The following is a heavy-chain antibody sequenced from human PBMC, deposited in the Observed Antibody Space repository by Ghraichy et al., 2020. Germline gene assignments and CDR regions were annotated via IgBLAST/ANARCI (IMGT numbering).Heavy chain of an antibody. J-gene: IGHJ4*02. Sequence: ASVKVSCKASGYTFTGYYMHWVRQAPGQGLEWMGWINPNSGGTNYAQKFQGRVTMTRDTSISTAYMELSRLRSDDTAVYYCAREPPGGFGELFDYWGQGTLVTVSS. CDR1: GYTFTGYY. D-gene: IGHD3-10*01. CDR3: AREPPGGFGELFDY. CDR2: INPNSGGT. V-gene: IGHV1-2*02.